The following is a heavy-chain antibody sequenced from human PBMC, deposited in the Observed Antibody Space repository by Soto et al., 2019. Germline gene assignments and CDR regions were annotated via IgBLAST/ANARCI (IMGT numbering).Heavy chain of an antibody. CDR3: AKESNDFWSGYYSAPNYYYYGMDV. CDR1: GFTFSSYA. D-gene: IGHD3-3*01. J-gene: IGHJ6*02. Sequence: GGSLRLSCVASGFTFSSYAMSWVRQAPGKGLEWVSAISGSGGSTYYADSVKGRFTISRDNSKNTLYLQMNSLRAEDTAVYYCAKESNDFWSGYYSAPNYYYYGMDVWGQGTTVTVSS. CDR2: ISGSGGST. V-gene: IGHV3-23*01.